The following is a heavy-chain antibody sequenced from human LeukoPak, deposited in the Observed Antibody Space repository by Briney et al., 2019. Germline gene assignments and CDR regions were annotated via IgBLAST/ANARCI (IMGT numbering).Heavy chain of an antibody. CDR3: ARTMVRGVIDAFHV. V-gene: IGHV5-51*01. Sequence: GESLKISCEGSGYSFSNFWIGWVRQMPGKGLEWMGIIYPGDSDTRYNPSFQGQVTISADKSISTAYLQWSSLKASDTAMYYCARTMVRGVIDAFHVWGQGTMVTVSP. CDR1: GYSFSNFW. J-gene: IGHJ3*01. D-gene: IGHD3-10*01. CDR2: IYPGDSDT.